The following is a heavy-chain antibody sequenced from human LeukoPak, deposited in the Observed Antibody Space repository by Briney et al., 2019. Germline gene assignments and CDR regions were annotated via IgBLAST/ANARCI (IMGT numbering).Heavy chain of an antibody. J-gene: IGHJ5*02. CDR1: GYTFTGYY. Sequence: ASVKVSCKASGYTFTGYYMHWVRQAPGQGLEWMGWINPNSGGTNYAQKFQSRVTMTRDTSISTAYMELSRLRSDDTAVYYCARDYYGSGSYYSGRFDPWGQGTLVTVSS. D-gene: IGHD3-10*01. CDR2: INPNSGGT. V-gene: IGHV1-2*02. CDR3: ARDYYGSGSYYSGRFDP.